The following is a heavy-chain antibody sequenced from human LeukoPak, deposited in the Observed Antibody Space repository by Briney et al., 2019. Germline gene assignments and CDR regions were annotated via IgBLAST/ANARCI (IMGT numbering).Heavy chain of an antibody. CDR2: ISYDGSNQ. D-gene: IGHD3-3*01. CDR1: GFSFSTYG. V-gene: IGHV3-33*05. J-gene: IGHJ1*01. Sequence: PGRSLRLSCAPSGFSFSTYGMFWVRQAPGKGLEWVGVISYDGSNQYYADSVKGRFTISRDNSKNTLYLQMGSLRAEDTAVYYCAKGDFWNGLGEYFLYWGQGILVTVSS. CDR3: AKGDFWNGLGEYFLY.